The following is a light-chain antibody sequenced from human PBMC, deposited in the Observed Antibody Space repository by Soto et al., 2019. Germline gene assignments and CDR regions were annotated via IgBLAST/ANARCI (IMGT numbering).Light chain of an antibody. J-gene: IGKJ3*01. CDR2: AAS. V-gene: IGKV1-27*01. CDR3: QNCYSDPCT. Sequence: DIQMTQSPSSLSAFLGDRVTITCRASQGISDYLVWYQQKPGKVPKLLIYAASTLQSGVPPRFSGTGSGTDLTLTISSLQPEDVAPYYCQNCYSDPCTFGPGTKVDIK. CDR1: QGISDY.